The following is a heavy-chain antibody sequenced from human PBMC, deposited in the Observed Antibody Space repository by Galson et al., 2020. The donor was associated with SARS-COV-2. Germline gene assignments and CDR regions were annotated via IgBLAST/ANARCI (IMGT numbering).Heavy chain of an antibody. V-gene: IGHV3-48*02. D-gene: IGHD3-3*01. CDR1: GLTFSDHS. Sequence: TGGSLRLSCAASGLTFSDHSMNWVRQAPGKGLEWLSHISHGGMTIKYADSVKGRFTISRDNAKNSLSLQMNSLREEDTAVYYCARDDFWSGKPADYWGQGTLVTGSS. CDR2: ISHGGMTI. CDR3: ARDDFWSGKPADY. J-gene: IGHJ4*02.